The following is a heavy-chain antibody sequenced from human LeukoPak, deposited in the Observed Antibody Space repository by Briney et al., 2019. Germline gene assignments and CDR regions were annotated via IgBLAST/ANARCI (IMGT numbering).Heavy chain of an antibody. CDR1: GYTFTSYG. Sequence: GASVTVSCKASGYTFTSYGISWVRQAPGQGLEWMGWISAYNGNPNNAQKLQGRVTMTTDTSTSTAYMELRSLRSDDTAVYYCARDSLGYYDSSGYYPSNYYYYMDVWGKGTTVTVSS. CDR2: ISAYNGNP. D-gene: IGHD3-22*01. CDR3: ARDSLGYYDSSGYYPSNYYYYMDV. V-gene: IGHV1-18*01. J-gene: IGHJ6*03.